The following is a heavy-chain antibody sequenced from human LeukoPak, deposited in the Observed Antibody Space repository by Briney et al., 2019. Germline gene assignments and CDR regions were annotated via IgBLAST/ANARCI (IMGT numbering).Heavy chain of an antibody. V-gene: IGHV4-39*07. CDR2: IYYSGST. J-gene: IGHJ4*02. CDR1: GGSISSSSYY. Sequence: SETLSLTCTVSGGSISSSSYYWGWIRQPPGKGLEWIGSIYYSGSTYYNPSLKSRVTISVDTSKNQFSLKLSSVTAADTAVYYCARESGRGNRYFDYWGQGTLVTVSS. CDR3: ARESGRGNRYFDY. D-gene: IGHD1-14*01.